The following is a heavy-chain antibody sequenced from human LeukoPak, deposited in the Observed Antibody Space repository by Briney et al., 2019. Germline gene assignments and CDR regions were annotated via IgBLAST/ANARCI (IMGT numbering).Heavy chain of an antibody. V-gene: IGHV3-21*01. CDR3: ASGANSYGWMALDY. J-gene: IGHJ4*02. CDR1: GFTLSSYS. Sequence: GGSLRLSCAASGFTLSSYSMNWVRQAPGKGLEWVSSISSSSSYIYYADSVKGRFTISRDNAKNSLYLQMNSLRAEDTAVYYCASGANSYGWMALDYWGQGTLVTVSS. D-gene: IGHD5-18*01. CDR2: ISSSSSYI.